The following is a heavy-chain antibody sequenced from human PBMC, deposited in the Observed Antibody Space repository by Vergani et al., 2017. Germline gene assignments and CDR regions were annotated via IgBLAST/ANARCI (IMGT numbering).Heavy chain of an antibody. D-gene: IGHD1-26*01. CDR1: GFTFSSYG. J-gene: IGHJ6*03. V-gene: IGHV3-33*01. CDR2: IWYDGSNK. CDR3: ARGVSSTRGELLKSGYYYYYMDV. Sequence: QVQLVESGGGVVQPGRSLRLSCAASGFTFSSYGMHWVRQAPGKGLEWVAVIWYDGSNKYYADSVKGRFTISRDNSKNTLYLQMNSLRAEDTAVYYCARGVSSTRGELLKSGYYYYYMDVWGKGTTVTVSS.